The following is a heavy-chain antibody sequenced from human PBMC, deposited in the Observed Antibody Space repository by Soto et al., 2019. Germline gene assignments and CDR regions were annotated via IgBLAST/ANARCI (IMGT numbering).Heavy chain of an antibody. CDR3: AKTPRVIPVITSFDD. V-gene: IGHV3-23*01. J-gene: IGHJ4*02. D-gene: IGHD3-16*01. CDR1: VFTFNKYA. CDR2: ISGSGAST. Sequence: VGSLRLSCASSVFTFNKYALAWVRHSPGKGLEWVSAISGSGASTYDADSVKGRFTISRDNSNNTLYLQMNSLRAEDTAVYYCAKTPRVIPVITSFDDWGQGTSDIVSS.